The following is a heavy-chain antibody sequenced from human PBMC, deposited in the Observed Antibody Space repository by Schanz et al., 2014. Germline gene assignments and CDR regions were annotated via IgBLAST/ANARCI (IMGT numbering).Heavy chain of an antibody. V-gene: IGHV3-23*01. CDR3: LAPDYGMDV. CDR2: ISASGGDT. CDR1: EFTFSTDA. J-gene: IGHJ6*02. Sequence: EMQLLESGGGLAQPGGSLRLSCAASEFTFSTDAMSWVRQAPGKGLEWLSVISASGGDTYYADSVKGRFTISRDNSKNTLYLQMNSLRAEDAAVYYCLAPDYGMDVWGQGTTVTVSS.